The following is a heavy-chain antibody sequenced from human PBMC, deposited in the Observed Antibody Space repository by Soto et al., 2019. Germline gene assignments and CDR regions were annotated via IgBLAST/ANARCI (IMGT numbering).Heavy chain of an antibody. Sequence: GGSLRLSCAASGFTFSSYAMSWVRQAPGKGLEWVSAISGSGGSTYYADSVKGRFTISRDNSKNTLYLQMNSLRAEDTAVYYCAKDIYCTNGVCYTIWGGLDYWGQGTLVTVSS. CDR2: ISGSGGST. V-gene: IGHV3-23*01. D-gene: IGHD2-8*01. CDR3: AKDIYCTNGVCYTIWGGLDY. CDR1: GFTFSSYA. J-gene: IGHJ4*02.